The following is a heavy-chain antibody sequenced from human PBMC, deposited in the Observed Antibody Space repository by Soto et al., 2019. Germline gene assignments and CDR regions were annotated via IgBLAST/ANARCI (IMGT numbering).Heavy chain of an antibody. J-gene: IGHJ3*02. V-gene: IGHV3-23*01. CDR3: AEDSINRNGIYDPFDI. Sequence: GFLRLPCAASGFTFSEDAISWVRQAPGKGLEWVSGLGGDGGSPNYADPGKGRVPVPKDNSRSTLYLQMDSLRAEDTAVYYCAEDSINRNGIYDPFDIWGQGTMVTVSS. CDR1: GFTFSEDA. D-gene: IGHD3-3*02. CDR2: LGGDGGSP.